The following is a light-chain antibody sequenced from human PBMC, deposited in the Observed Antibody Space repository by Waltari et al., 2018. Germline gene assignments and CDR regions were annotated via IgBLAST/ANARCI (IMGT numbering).Light chain of an antibody. CDR3: GSWINSLSTVV. J-gene: IGLJ2*01. Sequence: QSVLTQPPSVSAAPGQMVSISCPGDIGTNYVSWYQQVPGTAPKLVIHDNNKRPSGTPDRFSASKSATSATLVITGLQTGDEADYFCGSWINSLSTVVFGGRTKLTVL. CDR1: IGTNY. CDR2: DNN. V-gene: IGLV1-51*01.